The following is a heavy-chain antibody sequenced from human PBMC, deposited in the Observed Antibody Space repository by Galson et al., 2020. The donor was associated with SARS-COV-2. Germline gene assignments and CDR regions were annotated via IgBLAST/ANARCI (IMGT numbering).Heavy chain of an antibody. V-gene: IGHV1-24*01. J-gene: IGHJ4*02. CDR3: ATAKAVVAYFYFDY. CDR2: FDPEDGET. D-gene: IGHD3-10*01. Sequence: ASVKVSCKVSGYTLSELSMHWVRRAPGKGLEWMGGFDPEDGETVYPQKFQGRVTMTEDTSTATVYMELSGLRSEETAVYYCATAKAVVAYFYFDYWGQGTLVTVSS. CDR1: GYTLSELS.